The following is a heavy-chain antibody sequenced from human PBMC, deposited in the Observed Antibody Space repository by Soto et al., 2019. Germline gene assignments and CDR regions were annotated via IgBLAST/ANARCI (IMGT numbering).Heavy chain of an antibody. D-gene: IGHD6-13*01. J-gene: IGHJ5*02. CDR2: INPSSGGT. Sequence: GASVKVSCKSSGYTFTGYYMHWVRQAPGQGLEWMGWINPSSGGTNYAQKFQGWVTMTRDTSISTAYMELSRLRSDDTAVYYCARGPSIAAAGTEDWFDPWGQGTLVTVSS. V-gene: IGHV1-2*04. CDR3: ARGPSIAAAGTEDWFDP. CDR1: GYTFTGYY.